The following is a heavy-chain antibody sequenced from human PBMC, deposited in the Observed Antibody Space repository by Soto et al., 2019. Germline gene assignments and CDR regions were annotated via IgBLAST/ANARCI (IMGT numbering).Heavy chain of an antibody. CDR1: GFTFSSYG. V-gene: IGHV3-30*18. D-gene: IGHD2-15*01. CDR2: ISYDGSNK. Sequence: GGSLRLSCAASGFTFSSYGMHWVRQAPGEGLEWVAVISYDGSNKYYADSVKGRFTISRDNSKNTLYLQMNSLRAEDTAVYYCAKSLRDIHLFDYWGQGTLVTVSS. CDR3: AKSLRDIHLFDY. J-gene: IGHJ4*02.